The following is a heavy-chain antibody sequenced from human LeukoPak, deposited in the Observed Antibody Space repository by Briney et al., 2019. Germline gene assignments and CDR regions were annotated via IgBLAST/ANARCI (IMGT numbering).Heavy chain of an antibody. J-gene: IGHJ5*02. CDR2: IYYSGST. CDR1: GGSISSYY. Sequence: SETLSLTCTVSGGSISSYYWNWIRQPPGKGLEWIAYIYYSGSTNYNPSLKSRVTISVDTSKNQFSLKLSSVTAADTAVYYCARAVDYGDNWFDPWGQGTLVTVSS. CDR3: ARAVDYGDNWFDP. V-gene: IGHV4-59*01. D-gene: IGHD4-17*01.